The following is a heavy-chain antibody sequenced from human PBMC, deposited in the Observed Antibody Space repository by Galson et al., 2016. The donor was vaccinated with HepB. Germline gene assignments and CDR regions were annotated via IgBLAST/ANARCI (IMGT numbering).Heavy chain of an antibody. V-gene: IGHV3-21*01. Sequence: SLRLSCAASGFTSASGFTSARSTMTWVRQAPGKGLEWVSSISISSNYIYYADSVKGRFTISRDNTRNSVYLQMTSLRSDDTAVYYCARVGGGGLRIAYFDSWGQGTLVTVSS. CDR2: ISISSNYI. J-gene: IGHJ4*02. D-gene: IGHD4-17*01. CDR3: ARVGGGGLRIAYFDS. CDR1: GFTSASGFTSARST.